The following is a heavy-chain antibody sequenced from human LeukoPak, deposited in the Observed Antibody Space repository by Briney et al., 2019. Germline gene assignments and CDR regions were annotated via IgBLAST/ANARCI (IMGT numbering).Heavy chain of an antibody. CDR1: GYTFTGYY. Sequence: ASVKVSCKASGYTFTGYYMHWVRQAPGQGLEWMGWINPNSGGTNDAQKFQGRVTMTRDTSISTAYMELSRLRSDDTAVYYCARDYEYSSSGGGSWGQGTLVTVSS. V-gene: IGHV1-2*02. CDR2: INPNSGGT. J-gene: IGHJ5*02. D-gene: IGHD6-6*01. CDR3: ARDYEYSSSGGGS.